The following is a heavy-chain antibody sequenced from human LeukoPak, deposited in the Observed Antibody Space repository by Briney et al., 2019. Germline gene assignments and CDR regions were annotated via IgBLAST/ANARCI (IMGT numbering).Heavy chain of an antibody. CDR2: IYTSGTP. CDR1: GGSIGTYY. CDR3: ARGPSSGATYLDN. D-gene: IGHD1-26*01. Sequence: KPSETLSLTCSVSGGSIGTYYWSWIRQPAGKGLEWIGRIYTSGTPLYNPSLKSRVTMSVDTSKNQFSLRLSAVTAADTAMYYCARGPSSGATYLDNWGQGTLVTVSS. V-gene: IGHV4-4*07. J-gene: IGHJ4*02.